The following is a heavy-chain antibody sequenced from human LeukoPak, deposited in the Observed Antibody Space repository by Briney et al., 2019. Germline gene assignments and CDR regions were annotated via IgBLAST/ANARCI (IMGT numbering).Heavy chain of an antibody. V-gene: IGHV4-39*01. CDR3: ASSPSGYWWNFDC. Sequence: PSETLSLTCTVSGGSLSSSRYYWGWIRQPPGKGPEWIGSMYYSGSTYNNPSLKSRVTISVDTTKNQFSLKLTSVTAADTAVYYCASSPSGYWWNFDCWGQGTLVTVSS. D-gene: IGHD3-22*01. CDR2: MYYSGST. J-gene: IGHJ4*02. CDR1: GGSLSSSRYY.